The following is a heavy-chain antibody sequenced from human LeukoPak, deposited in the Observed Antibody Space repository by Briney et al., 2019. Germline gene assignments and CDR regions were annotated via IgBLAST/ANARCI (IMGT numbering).Heavy chain of an antibody. J-gene: IGHJ4*02. CDR3: ARDVWGDRDSYFDS. CDR2: ISNGGSSA. Sequence: PGGSLRLSCAASGFTFSTYWMHWVRQVPGKGLVWVSRISNGGSSASYGDSVQGRFIVSRDNAQNTLYLQMNSLRAEDTAIYYCARDVWGDRDSYFDSWGQGTLVTVSS. CDR1: GFTFSTYW. D-gene: IGHD2-21*01. V-gene: IGHV3-74*01.